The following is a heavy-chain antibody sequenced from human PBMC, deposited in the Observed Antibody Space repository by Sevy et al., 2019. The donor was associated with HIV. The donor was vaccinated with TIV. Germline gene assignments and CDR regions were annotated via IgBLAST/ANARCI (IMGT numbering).Heavy chain of an antibody. CDR3: AKDQGLYGDYVGYFQH. Sequence: GGSLRLSCAASGFTFSSYAMSWVRQAPGKGLEWVSAISGSGGSTYYADSGKGRFTISRDNSKNTLYLQMNSLRAEDTAVYYCAKDQGLYGDYVGYFQHWGQGTLVTVSS. J-gene: IGHJ1*01. CDR1: GFTFSSYA. D-gene: IGHD4-17*01. CDR2: ISGSGGST. V-gene: IGHV3-23*01.